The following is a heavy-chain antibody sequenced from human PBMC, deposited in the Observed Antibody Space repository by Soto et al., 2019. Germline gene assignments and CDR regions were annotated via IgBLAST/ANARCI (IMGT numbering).Heavy chain of an antibody. CDR1: GFTFSSYA. V-gene: IGHV3-23*01. D-gene: IGHD5-18*01. CDR3: ANNPRGYSYGHNDY. Sequence: EVQLLESGGGLVQPGGSLRLSCAASGFTFSSYAMSWVRQAPGKGLEWVSAISGSGGSTYYADSVKGRFTISRDNSKNTLYLQMNSLRAEDTAVYYCANNPRGYSYGHNDYWGQGTLVTVSS. J-gene: IGHJ4*02. CDR2: ISGSGGST.